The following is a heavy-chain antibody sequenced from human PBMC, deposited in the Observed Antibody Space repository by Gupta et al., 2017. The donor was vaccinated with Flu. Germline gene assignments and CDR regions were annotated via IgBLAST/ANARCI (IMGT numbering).Heavy chain of an antibody. CDR3: TTVSSHSMVAAGTFSWGHYYYGMDV. CDR1: GFTFSNAW. Sequence: EVQLVESGGGLVKPGGSLRLSCAASGFTFSNAWMSWVRQAPGKGLEWVGRIKSKTDGGTTDYAAPVKGRFTISRDDSKNTLYLQMNSLKTEDTAVYYCTTVSSHSMVAAGTFSWGHYYYGMDVWGQGTTVTVSS. D-gene: IGHD6-13*01. J-gene: IGHJ6*02. CDR2: IKSKTDGGTT. V-gene: IGHV3-15*01.